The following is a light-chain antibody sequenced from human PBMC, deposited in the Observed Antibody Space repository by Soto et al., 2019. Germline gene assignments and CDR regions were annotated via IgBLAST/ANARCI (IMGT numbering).Light chain of an antibody. J-gene: IGKJ2*01. CDR2: EAS. CDR1: QSIDIW. Sequence: DIQMTQSPSTLSASVGDRVTITCRASQSIDIWLAWYQQKPGKAPKLLIYEASTLENGVPSRFSGSGSGTEFTLTISSLQPDDFATYYCQQYDHHFGQGTKLEIK. V-gene: IGKV1-5*01. CDR3: QQYDHH.